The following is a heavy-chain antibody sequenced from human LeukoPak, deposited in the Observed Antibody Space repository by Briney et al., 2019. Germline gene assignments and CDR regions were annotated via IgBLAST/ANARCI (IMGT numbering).Heavy chain of an antibody. D-gene: IGHD2-2*01. J-gene: IGHJ4*02. CDR2: MNPNSGNT. CDR1: RYTFTSYD. V-gene: IGHV1-8*01. Sequence: ASVKVSCMASRYTFTSYDINWVRQATGQGLEWMGWMNPNSGNTGYAQKFQGRVTMTRNTSISTAYMELSSLRSDDTAVYYCARDYCSKTSCFDYWGQGTLVTVSS. CDR3: ARDYCSKTSCFDY.